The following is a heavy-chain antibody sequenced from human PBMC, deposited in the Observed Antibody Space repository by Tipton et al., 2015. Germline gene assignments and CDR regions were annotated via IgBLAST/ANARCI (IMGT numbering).Heavy chain of an antibody. CDR3: VKVGRPYSSSWFDP. J-gene: IGHJ5*02. CDR2: IYYSGST. V-gene: IGHV4-59*01. CDR1: GGSISGYY. D-gene: IGHD6-13*01. Sequence: TLSLTCTVSGGSISGYYWSWIRQPPGQGLEWIGDIYYSGSTIYNPSLKSRVTISIDTSKSQFSLKLSSATAADTAIYYCVKVGRPYSSSWFDPWGQGTLVTVSS.